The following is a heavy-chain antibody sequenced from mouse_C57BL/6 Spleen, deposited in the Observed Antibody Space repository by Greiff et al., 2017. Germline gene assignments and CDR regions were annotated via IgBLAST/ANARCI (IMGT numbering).Heavy chain of an antibody. CDR1: GYTFTSYW. J-gene: IGHJ1*03. Sequence: QVQLQQPGAELVKPGASVKLSCKASGYTFTSYWMHWVKQRPGRGLEWIGRIAPNSGGTKYNEKFKSKSTLTVDKPSSTAYMQLSSLTSEDSAVYYCARSPSYYGSSYWYFYVWGTGTTVTVS. CDR2: IAPNSGGT. V-gene: IGHV1-72*01. D-gene: IGHD1-1*01. CDR3: ARSPSYYGSSYWYFYV.